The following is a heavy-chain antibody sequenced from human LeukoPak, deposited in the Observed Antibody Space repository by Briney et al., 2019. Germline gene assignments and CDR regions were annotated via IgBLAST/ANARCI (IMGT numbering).Heavy chain of an antibody. J-gene: IGHJ4*02. D-gene: IGHD5-24*01. CDR3: ARVRSRDGYQRLPDY. CDR2: INPSGGST. Sequence: GASVKVSCKASGYTFTSYYMHWVRQAPGQGLEWMGIINPSGGSTSYAQKFQGRVTMTRDTSTSTVYMELSSLRSEDTAVYYCARVRSRDGYQRLPDYWGQGTLVTVSS. CDR1: GYTFTSYY. V-gene: IGHV1-46*01.